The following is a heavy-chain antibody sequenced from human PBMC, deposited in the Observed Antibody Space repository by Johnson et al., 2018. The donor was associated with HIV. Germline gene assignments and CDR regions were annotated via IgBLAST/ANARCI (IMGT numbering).Heavy chain of an antibody. CDR1: GFTFSTYA. V-gene: IGHV3-30*04. Sequence: QMQLVESGGGVVQPERSLRLSCAASGFTFSTYAMHWVRQAPGKGLEWVACISYDGRNKHYAGSVKGRFSISRDNVKNSLYLQMNSLRVDDTAVYYCVRDDYAFHIWGQGTMVTVSS. D-gene: IGHD2-21*02. J-gene: IGHJ3*02. CDR2: ISYDGRNK. CDR3: VRDDYAFHI.